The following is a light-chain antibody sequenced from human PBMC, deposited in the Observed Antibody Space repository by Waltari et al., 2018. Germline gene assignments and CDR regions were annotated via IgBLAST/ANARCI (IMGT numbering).Light chain of an antibody. CDR1: QSVRKY. Sequence: EMVLTQSPATLSLSPGERATLSCRASQSVRKYLAGYQQKPAQAPRLLIYDASNRATRIPARFSGSGSGTDFTLTISSLEPEDFAVYYCQQRSNWPLTFGGGAKVEIK. CDR2: DAS. CDR3: QQRSNWPLT. J-gene: IGKJ4*01. V-gene: IGKV3-11*01.